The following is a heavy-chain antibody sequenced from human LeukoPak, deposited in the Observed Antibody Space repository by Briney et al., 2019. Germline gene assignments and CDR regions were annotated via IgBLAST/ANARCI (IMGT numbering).Heavy chain of an antibody. D-gene: IGHD4-17*01. CDR3: ARAGDYGDNWFDP. CDR1: GGSISSGGYY. Sequence: SETLSLTCTVSGGSISSGGYYWSWIRQHPGTGLEWIGYIYYSGSTYYNPSLKSRVTISVDTSKNQFSLKLSSVTAADTAVYYCARAGDYGDNWFDPWGQGTLVTVSS. V-gene: IGHV4-31*03. CDR2: IYYSGST. J-gene: IGHJ5*02.